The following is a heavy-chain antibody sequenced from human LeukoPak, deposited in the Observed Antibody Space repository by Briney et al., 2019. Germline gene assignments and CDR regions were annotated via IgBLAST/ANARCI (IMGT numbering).Heavy chain of an antibody. Sequence: GGSLKLSCAASGFTVSSNYMSWVRQAPGRGLEWVSIIYSGGSTFYADSVKGRFTISRDNSKYTLYLQMNSLRAEDTAVYYCARDRWECTSGWCWMYYFDYWGQGTLVTVSS. V-gene: IGHV3-66*01. CDR1: GFTVSSNY. J-gene: IGHJ4*02. CDR3: ARDRWECTSGWCWMYYFDY. CDR2: IYSGGST. D-gene: IGHD6-19*01.